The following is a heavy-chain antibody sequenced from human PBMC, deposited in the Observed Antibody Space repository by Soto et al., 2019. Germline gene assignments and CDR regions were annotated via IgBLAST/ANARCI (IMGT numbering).Heavy chain of an antibody. Sequence: QVQLVQSGAEVKKPGASVKVSCKASGYTFTSYDINWVRQATGQGLEWMGWMNPNSGNTGYAQKFKGRVTMTRKNSISTAYMELSSLRYEDTAVYYCARTIMGDYGMDVWGQGTTVTVSS. V-gene: IGHV1-8*01. J-gene: IGHJ6*01. CDR1: GYTFTSYD. CDR2: MNPNSGNT. CDR3: ARTIMGDYGMDV. D-gene: IGHD5-12*01.